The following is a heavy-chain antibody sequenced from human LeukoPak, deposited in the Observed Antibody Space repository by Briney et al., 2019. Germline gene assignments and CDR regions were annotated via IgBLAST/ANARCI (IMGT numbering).Heavy chain of an antibody. D-gene: IGHD3-3*01. J-gene: IGHJ4*02. CDR2: IYYSGRT. V-gene: IGHV4-59*12. CDR1: GGSISGYY. CDR3: AREARDSTIFGVVPDLSY. Sequence: SETLSLTCTVSGGSISGYYWSWIRQPPGKGLEWIGYIYYSGRTNYNPSLESRVSISVDTSKNQFSLRLSSVTAADTAVYYCAREARDSTIFGVVPDLSYWGQGTLVTVSS.